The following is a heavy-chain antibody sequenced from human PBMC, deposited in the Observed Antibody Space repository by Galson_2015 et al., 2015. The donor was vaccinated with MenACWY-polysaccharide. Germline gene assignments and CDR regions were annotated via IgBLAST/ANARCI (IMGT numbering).Heavy chain of an antibody. J-gene: IGHJ5*02. CDR1: GFPFSDSW. CDR3: ARVPTYQMPGGNWFAP. CDR2: IKQSGSDK. V-gene: IGHV3-7*03. D-gene: IGHD3-16*01. Sequence: SLRLSCEASGFPFSDSWMTWFRQAPGKGLEWVATIKQSGSDKYYVDSVEGRFTVSRDNAKNSLYLQMNSLRSDDTTVYYCARVPTYQMPGGNWFAPWGQGTLVTVSS.